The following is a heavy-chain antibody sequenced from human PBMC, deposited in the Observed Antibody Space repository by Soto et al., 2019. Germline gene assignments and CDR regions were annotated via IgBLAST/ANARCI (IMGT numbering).Heavy chain of an antibody. J-gene: IGHJ6*02. CDR2: IKSKTDGGTT. CDR3: TITYYYGSGSNYRMDV. D-gene: IGHD3-10*01. CDR1: GFTFSNAW. V-gene: IGHV3-15*01. Sequence: WSLRLSCAASGFTFSNAWMSWVRQAPGKXLEWVGRIKSKTDGGTTDYAAPVKGRFTISRDDSKNTLYLQMNSLKTEDTAVYYCTITYYYGSGSNYRMDVWGQGTTVTVSS.